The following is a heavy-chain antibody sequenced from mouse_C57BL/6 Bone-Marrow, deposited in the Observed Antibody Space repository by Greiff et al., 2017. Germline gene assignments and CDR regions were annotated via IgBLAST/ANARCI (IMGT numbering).Heavy chain of an antibody. J-gene: IGHJ1*03. CDR2: IYPGSGST. CDR1: GYTFTSYW. Sequence: QVQLQQPGAELVKPGASVTMSCKASGYTFTSYWITWVKQRPGQGLEWIGDIYPGSGSTNYNEKYKSKATLTVDTSSSTAYMQLSSLTSEDSAVYYCARPYYSNYWYFDVWGTGTTVTVSS. V-gene: IGHV1-55*01. D-gene: IGHD2-5*01. CDR3: ARPYYSNYWYFDV.